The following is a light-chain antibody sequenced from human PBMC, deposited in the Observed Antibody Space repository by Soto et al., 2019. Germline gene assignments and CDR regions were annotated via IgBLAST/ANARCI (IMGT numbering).Light chain of an antibody. Sequence: EIGLAQSPGTLSLSPGETATLSCRASQYVSNKVALYQQKPGQAPSLLILGASTRATGVPARFSGSGSRTEFTLSICRLQSGDFAVYYCKQYKEWPPFTFGQGTRLEIK. V-gene: IGKV3-15*01. CDR3: KQYKEWPPFT. J-gene: IGKJ5*01. CDR1: QYVSNK. CDR2: GAS.